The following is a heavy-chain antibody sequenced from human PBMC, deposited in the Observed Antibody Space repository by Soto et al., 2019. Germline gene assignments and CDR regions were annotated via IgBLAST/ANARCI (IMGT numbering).Heavy chain of an antibody. CDR3: VRDGTKTLRDWFDP. D-gene: IGHD1-1*01. CDR2: IYATGTT. V-gene: IGHV4-4*07. Sequence: SETLSLTCTASGASISGFYLSWIRKSAGKGLEWIGRIYATGTTDYNPSLKSRVMMSVDTSKKQFSLKLRSVTAADTAVYYCVRDGTKTLRDWFDPWGQGISVTSPQ. J-gene: IGHJ5*02. CDR1: GASISGFY.